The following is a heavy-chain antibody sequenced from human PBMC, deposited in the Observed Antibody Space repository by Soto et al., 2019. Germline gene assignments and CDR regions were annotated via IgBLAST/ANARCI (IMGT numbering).Heavy chain of an antibody. CDR1: GFTFSRQA. CDR2: IWYHGVDK. D-gene: IGHD2-15*01. J-gene: IGHJ4*02. CDR3: ATGFLGWCTGGNCPLDS. Sequence: QVQLVESGGGVVQPERSLRLSCAASGFTFSRQAMHWVRQAPGRGLEWVAVIWYHGVDKYYADSVKGRFTISGDNSKNTVYLQMNRLRGEDTAVYCCATGFLGWCTGGNCPLDSWGQGRLVTVSS. V-gene: IGHV3-33*01.